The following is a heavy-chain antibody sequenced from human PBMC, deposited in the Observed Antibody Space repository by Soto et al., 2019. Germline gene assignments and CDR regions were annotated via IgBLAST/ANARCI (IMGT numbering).Heavy chain of an antibody. CDR2: ISNDGSNK. CDR1: GFTFSNYW. J-gene: IGHJ4*02. Sequence: GGSLRLSCAASGFTFSNYWMHWVRQAPGKGLEWVAVISNDGSNKYYADSVKGRFTISRDNSKNTLYLQMNSLRAEDTAVYYCARDRVYDSSGYYLDNWGQGTLVTVSS. V-gene: IGHV3-30-3*01. CDR3: ARDRVYDSSGYYLDN. D-gene: IGHD3-22*01.